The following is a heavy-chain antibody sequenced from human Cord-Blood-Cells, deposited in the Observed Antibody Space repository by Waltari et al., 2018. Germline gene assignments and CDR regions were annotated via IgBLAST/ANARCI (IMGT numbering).Heavy chain of an antibody. Sequence: QLQLQESGPGLVKPSETLSLTCTVSGGSISSSSYYWGWIRQPPGKGLEWIGSIYYSGSTYDNPSLESRVTISVDAAKTQVSLKLSAGTAADTAVYYCARRRVGRALDYWGQGTLVTVSS. CDR3: ARRRVGRALDY. CDR2: IYYSGST. D-gene: IGHD3-10*01. CDR1: GGSISSSSYY. V-gene: IGHV4-39*07. J-gene: IGHJ4*02.